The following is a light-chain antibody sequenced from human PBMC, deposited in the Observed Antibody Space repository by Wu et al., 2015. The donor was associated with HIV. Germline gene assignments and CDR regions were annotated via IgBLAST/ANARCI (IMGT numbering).Light chain of an antibody. V-gene: IGKV3-20*01. Sequence: EIVLTQSPGTLSLSPGERATLSCRASQSVSSNSLAWYQQKPGQAPRLVIYGASYRATGIPDRFSGSGSGTDFTLTITKLEPEDFAGYFCQQYGNSPPTFGHGTKVEVK. CDR3: QQYGNSPPT. CDR2: GAS. J-gene: IGKJ1*01. CDR1: QSVSSNS.